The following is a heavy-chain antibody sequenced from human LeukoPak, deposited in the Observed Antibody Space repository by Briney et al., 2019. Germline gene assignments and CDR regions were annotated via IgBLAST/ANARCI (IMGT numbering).Heavy chain of an antibody. Sequence: ASVKVSCKASGGTFSSHAISWVRQAPGQGLEWMGGIIPIFGTANYAQKFQGRVTITTDESTSTAYMELSSLRSEDTAVYYCASLQQLAPTGWFDPWGQGTLVTVSS. CDR2: IIPIFGTA. CDR3: ASLQQLAPTGWFDP. D-gene: IGHD6-13*01. J-gene: IGHJ5*02. CDR1: GGTFSSHA. V-gene: IGHV1-69*05.